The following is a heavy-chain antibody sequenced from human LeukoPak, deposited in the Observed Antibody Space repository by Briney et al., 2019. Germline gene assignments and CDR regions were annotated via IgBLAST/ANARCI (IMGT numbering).Heavy chain of an antibody. V-gene: IGHV3-30-3*01. CDR1: GFTFSSYA. J-gene: IGHJ3*02. CDR3: AREVVAARPGGSFDI. CDR2: ISYDGSNK. Sequence: GGSLRLSCAASGFTFSSYAMHWVRQAPGKGLEWVAVISYDGSNKYYADSVKGRFTISRDNSKNTLYLQMNSLRAEDTAVYYCAREVVAARPGGSFDIWGQGTMVTVSS. D-gene: IGHD6-6*01.